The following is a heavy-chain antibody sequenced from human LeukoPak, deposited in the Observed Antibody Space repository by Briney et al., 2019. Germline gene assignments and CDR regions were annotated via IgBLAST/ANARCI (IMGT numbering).Heavy chain of an antibody. CDR3: ARPGRGRYSGYDWFPYYFDY. Sequence: SVKVSCKASGGTFSSYAISWVRQAPGQGLEWMGGIIPIFGTANYAQKFKGRVTITADESTSTAYMELSSLRSEDTAVYYCARPGRGRYSGYDWFPYYFDYWGQGTLVTVSS. J-gene: IGHJ4*02. CDR1: GGTFSSYA. CDR2: IIPIFGTA. V-gene: IGHV1-69*01. D-gene: IGHD5-12*01.